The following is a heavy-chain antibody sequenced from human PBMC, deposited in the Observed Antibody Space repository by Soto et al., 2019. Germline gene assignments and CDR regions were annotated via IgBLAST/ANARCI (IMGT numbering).Heavy chain of an antibody. CDR2: ISAYNGNT. J-gene: IGHJ1*01. CDR3: ARDRYDSSGYYEH. D-gene: IGHD3-22*01. Sequence: APLNVACKTSGSTFTSYVISCVRHAPGQGLEWMGWISAYNGNTNYAQKLQGRVTMTTDTSTSTAYMELRSLRSDDTAVYYCARDRYDSSGYYEHWGQGTLVTVPQ. V-gene: IGHV1-18*01. CDR1: GSTFTSYV.